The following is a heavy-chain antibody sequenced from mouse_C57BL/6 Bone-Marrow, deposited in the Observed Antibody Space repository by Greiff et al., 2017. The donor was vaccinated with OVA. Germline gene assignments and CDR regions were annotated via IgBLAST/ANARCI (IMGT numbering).Heavy chain of an antibody. CDR3: AMGYGLVDYFDY. V-gene: IGHV1-47*01. Sequence: VQLQQSGAELVKHGASVKMSCKASGYTFTTYPLEWMKQNHGKSLEWIGNFHPYNDDTKYNEKFKGKATLTVEKSSSTVYLELSRVTSDDSAVYYWAMGYGLVDYFDYWGQGTTLTVSS. CDR2: FHPYNDDT. CDR1: GYTFTTYP. D-gene: IGHD3-1*01. J-gene: IGHJ2*01.